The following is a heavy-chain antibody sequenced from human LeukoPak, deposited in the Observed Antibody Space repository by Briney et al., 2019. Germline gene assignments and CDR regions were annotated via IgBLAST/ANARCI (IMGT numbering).Heavy chain of an antibody. V-gene: IGHV3-48*03. J-gene: IGHJ4*02. D-gene: IGHD5-12*01. CDR1: GFTFSSYE. CDR2: ISSSGNTI. CDR3: ARDLRDPRLYFDD. Sequence: GGSLRLSCAASGFTFSSYEMNWVRQAPGKGLEWLSYISSSGNTIYYADSVKGRFTISRDNAKNSLYLQMHSLRAEDTAVYYCARDLRDPRLYFDDWGQGTLVTVSS.